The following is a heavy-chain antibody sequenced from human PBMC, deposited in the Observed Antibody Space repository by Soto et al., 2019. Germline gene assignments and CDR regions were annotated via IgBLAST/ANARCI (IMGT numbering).Heavy chain of an antibody. CDR2: INSDGSHT. J-gene: IGHJ4*02. CDR3: SKDLGSPRPSYPHD. CDR1: GFTFTNYW. Sequence: GGSLRLSCAASGFTFTNYWMHWVRQVPGKGLVWVSRINSDGSHTTYADSVKGRFTISRDNAKNTLSLQMNSLRTEDTAVYYCSKDLGSPRPSYPHDWRQGLPGTVSS. V-gene: IGHV3-74*01.